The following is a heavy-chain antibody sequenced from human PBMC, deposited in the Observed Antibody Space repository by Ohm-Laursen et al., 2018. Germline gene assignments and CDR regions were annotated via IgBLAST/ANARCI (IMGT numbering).Heavy chain of an antibody. Sequence: TQTLTLTCTFSGFSLSTSGMCVSWVRQPPGKALEWLALLYWNDEKRYTPSLESRLTITKDISRSQVVLTMTNMDPVDTATYYCARDCSNENCYPTGFQIWGQGTMVTVSS. V-gene: IGHV2-5*01. D-gene: IGHD2-8*01. CDR1: GFSLSTSGMC. J-gene: IGHJ3*02. CDR3: ARDCSNENCYPTGFQI. CDR2: LYWNDEK.